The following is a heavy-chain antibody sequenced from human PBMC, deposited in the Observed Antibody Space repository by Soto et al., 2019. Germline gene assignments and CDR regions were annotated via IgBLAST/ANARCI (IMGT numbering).Heavy chain of an antibody. CDR1: GFTFSNDW. CDR2: IKSKRDGGTI. V-gene: IGHV3-15*01. Sequence: GGSLRLSCAASGFTFSNDWMTWVRQAPGKGLEWIGRIKSKRDGGTIDDAAPVRGRFTIPRDDSTNTLFLQMNNLKTEDTAIYYCTRGAPSGTFYDYWGQGTLVTVSS. J-gene: IGHJ4*02. D-gene: IGHD3-16*01. CDR3: TRGAPSGTFYDY.